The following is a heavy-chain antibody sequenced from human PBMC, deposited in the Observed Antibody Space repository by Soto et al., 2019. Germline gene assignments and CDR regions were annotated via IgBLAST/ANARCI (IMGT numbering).Heavy chain of an antibody. CDR2: IIPIFGTA. D-gene: IGHD3-22*01. Sequence: SVKVSCKASGGTFSSYAISWVRQAPGQGLEWMGGIIPIFGTANYAQKFQGRVTITADESTSTAYMELSSLRSEDTAVYYCARTPYYYDSSGYYSDYYYYGMDVWGQGTTVTRLL. CDR3: ARTPYYYDSSGYYSDYYYYGMDV. V-gene: IGHV1-69*13. CDR1: GGTFSSYA. J-gene: IGHJ6*02.